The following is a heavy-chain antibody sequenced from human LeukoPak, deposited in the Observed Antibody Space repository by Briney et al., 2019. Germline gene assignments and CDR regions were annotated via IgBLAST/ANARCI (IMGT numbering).Heavy chain of an antibody. V-gene: IGHV3-33*01. Sequence: GGSLRLSCAASGFTFSTYAMHWVRQAPGKGLEWVAVIWSDSTNKYYADSVRGRFTISRDNSKNSLYLQMSSLRAEDTAMYYCARDRLTTVTTFHFDYWGQGTLVTVSS. CDR3: ARDRLTTVTTFHFDY. J-gene: IGHJ4*02. D-gene: IGHD4-17*01. CDR2: IWSDSTNK. CDR1: GFTFSTYA.